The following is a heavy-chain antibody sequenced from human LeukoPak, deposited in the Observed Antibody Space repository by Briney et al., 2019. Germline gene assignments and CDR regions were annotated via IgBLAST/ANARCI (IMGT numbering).Heavy chain of an antibody. CDR1: GLTFNSYA. CDR3: ARSTNYYGSGTYYFHFDY. D-gene: IGHD3-10*01. CDR2: IGGSGGNT. V-gene: IGHV3-23*01. J-gene: IGHJ4*02. Sequence: TGGSLRLSCAASGLTFNSYAMSWVRQAPGKGLEWVSAIGGSGGNTFYADSVKGRFTISRDNSKNTLYLQMNSLRAEDTAVYYCARSTNYYGSGTYYFHFDYWGQGTLVTVSS.